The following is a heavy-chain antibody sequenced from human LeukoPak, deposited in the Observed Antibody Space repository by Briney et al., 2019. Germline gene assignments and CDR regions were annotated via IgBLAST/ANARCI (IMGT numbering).Heavy chain of an antibody. Sequence: GESLRISCNVSGYSFTSYWISWVRQMGRKCREWMGRIHPSDSYTNCSPSLQGHVTISADTSISTAYPQWSSLKASDTAMYYCATSALFYGSGSYNNWFDPWGQGTLVTVSS. CDR3: ATSALFYGSGSYNNWFDP. CDR2: IHPSDSYT. CDR1: GYSFTSYW. V-gene: IGHV5-10-1*01. D-gene: IGHD3-10*01. J-gene: IGHJ5*02.